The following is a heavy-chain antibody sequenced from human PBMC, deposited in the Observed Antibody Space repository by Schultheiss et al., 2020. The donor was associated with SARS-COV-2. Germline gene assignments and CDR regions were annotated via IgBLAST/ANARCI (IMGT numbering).Heavy chain of an antibody. D-gene: IGHD4-17*01. Sequence: SETLSLTCAVSGGSISSSNWWSWVRQPPGKGLEWIGEINHSGSTNYNPSLKSRVTISVDTSKNQFSLRLSSVTAADTAVYYCAREVLDYGDYGTRVDPWGQGTLVTVSS. V-gene: IGHV4-4*02. CDR1: GGSISSSNW. J-gene: IGHJ5*02. CDR2: INHSGST. CDR3: AREVLDYGDYGTRVDP.